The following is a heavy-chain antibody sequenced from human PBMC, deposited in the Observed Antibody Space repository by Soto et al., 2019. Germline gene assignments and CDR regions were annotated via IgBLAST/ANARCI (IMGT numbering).Heavy chain of an antibody. CDR2: IIPLLDIT. J-gene: IGHJ4*02. CDR1: GGAFTNDI. V-gene: IGHV1-69*08. D-gene: IGHD5-12*01. Sequence: QVQLVQSGAEVKKPGSSVKVSCKASGGAFTNDIITWVRQAPGQGLEWMGRIIPLLDITNYAQKFQGRVTITADKSTSTAYMEPNSLISEDTAVYYCARDSPIGSTFSGYDAIDYWGQGTLVTVSS. CDR3: ARDSPIGSTFSGYDAIDY.